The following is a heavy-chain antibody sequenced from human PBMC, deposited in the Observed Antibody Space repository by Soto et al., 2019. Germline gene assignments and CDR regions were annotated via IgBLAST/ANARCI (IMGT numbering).Heavy chain of an antibody. CDR3: VKGNQMLRYYFEC. J-gene: IGHJ4*01. CDR1: GFTFSKYS. V-gene: IGHV3-64D*06. Sequence: GGSLRLSCSVSGFTFSKYSMHWVRQAPGKGLEYVSGITSDGDSTWHADSVKDRFTISRDNSKNTLFLQMSSLRVEDTAIYFCVKGNQMLRYYFECWGPRTLVAVSS. CDR2: ITSDGDST. D-gene: IGHD3-9*01.